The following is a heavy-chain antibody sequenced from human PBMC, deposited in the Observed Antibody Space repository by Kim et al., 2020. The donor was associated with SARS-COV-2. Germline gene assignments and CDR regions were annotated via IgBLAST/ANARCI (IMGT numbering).Heavy chain of an antibody. CDR3: ATLTFYGSGSQYFFDS. CDR2: FDPEESKI. Sequence: ASVKVSCKVSGNSLTDSFIQWVRQAPGKGLEWVGGFDPEESKIIYGQKFRGRVTMAEDTATDTAYMELSSLKSEDTAVYYCATLTFYGSGSQYFFDSWGQGTLVTVSS. D-gene: IGHD3-10*01. V-gene: IGHV1-24*01. J-gene: IGHJ4*02. CDR1: GNSLTDSF.